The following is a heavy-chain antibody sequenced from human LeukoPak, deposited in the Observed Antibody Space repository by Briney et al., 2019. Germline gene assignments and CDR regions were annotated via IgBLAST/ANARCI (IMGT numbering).Heavy chain of an antibody. D-gene: IGHD1-1*01. Sequence: GGSLRLSCAASGFTFNNYAMSWVRQAPGKGLEWVSSISGSGGSTFYADYVKGRFTISRDNSNNTLFVHMNSLRAEDTAVYYCAKVRSGSANWALRIFDNWGQGTLVTVSS. V-gene: IGHV3-23*01. J-gene: IGHJ4*02. CDR2: ISGSGGST. CDR3: AKVRSGSANWALRIFDN. CDR1: GFTFNNYA.